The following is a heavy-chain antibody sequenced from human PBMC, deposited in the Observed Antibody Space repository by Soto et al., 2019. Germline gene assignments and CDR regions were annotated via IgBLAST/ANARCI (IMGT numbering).Heavy chain of an antibody. CDR3: ARLFRGYCSSTSCYAHYYYMDV. Sequence: SETLSLTCAVYGGSFSGYYWSWIRQPPGKGLEWIGEINHSGSTNYNPSLKSRVTISVDTSKNQFSLKLSSVTAADTAVYYCARLFRGYCSSTSCYAHYYYMDVWGKGTTVTVSS. D-gene: IGHD2-2*01. CDR1: GGSFSGYY. J-gene: IGHJ6*03. V-gene: IGHV4-34*01. CDR2: INHSGST.